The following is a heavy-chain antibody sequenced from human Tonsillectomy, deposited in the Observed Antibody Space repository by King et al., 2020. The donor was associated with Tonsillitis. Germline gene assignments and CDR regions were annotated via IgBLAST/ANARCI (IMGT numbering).Heavy chain of an antibody. CDR2: ISSSSSYI. J-gene: IGHJ4*02. V-gene: IGHV3-21*01. CDR1: GFTFSSYS. Sequence: VQLVESGGGLVKPGGSLRLSCAASGFTFSSYSMNWVRQAPEKGLEWVSSISSSSSYIYYADSVKGRFTISRDNANNALYLQMNSLRAEDTAVYYCARDQQLIRWGQGTLVTVSS. D-gene: IGHD6-13*01. CDR3: ARDQQLIR.